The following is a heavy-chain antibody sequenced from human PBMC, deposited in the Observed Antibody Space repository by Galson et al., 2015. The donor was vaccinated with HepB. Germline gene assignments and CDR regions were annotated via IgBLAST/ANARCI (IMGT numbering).Heavy chain of an antibody. D-gene: IGHD3-10*01. J-gene: IGHJ2*01. CDR3: ARVYFGSGSSSAYWYFGL. Sequence: SLRLSCAASGFTFSSYTMNWVRQAPGKGLESVSYISSTGTTMYYADSAKGRLTISRDNAQTALYLQMNSLGDEDTAVYYCARVYFGSGSSSAYWYFGLWGRGALVTVSS. V-gene: IGHV3-48*02. CDR1: GFTFSSYT. CDR2: ISSTGTTM.